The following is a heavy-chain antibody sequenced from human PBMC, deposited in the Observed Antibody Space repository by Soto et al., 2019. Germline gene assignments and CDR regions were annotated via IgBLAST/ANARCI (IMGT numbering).Heavy chain of an antibody. J-gene: IGHJ4*02. Sequence: ASVKVSCKASGYTFTSYGISWVRQAPGQGLEWMGWISAYNGNTNYAQKFQGRVTMARDTSISTAYMELSGLRSDDTAVYYCARESLVTGTRHFDYWGQGTLVTVPS. CDR1: GYTFTSYG. CDR3: ARESLVTGTRHFDY. V-gene: IGHV1-18*04. CDR2: ISAYNGNT. D-gene: IGHD1-7*01.